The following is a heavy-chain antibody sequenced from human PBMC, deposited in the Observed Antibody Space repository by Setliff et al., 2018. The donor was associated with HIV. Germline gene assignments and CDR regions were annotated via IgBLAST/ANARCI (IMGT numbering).Heavy chain of an antibody. CDR2: INTNTGNP. J-gene: IGHJ3*02. Sequence: ASVKVSCKASGYTFTSYAMNWARQAPGQGLEWMGWINTNTGNPTYAQGFTGRFVFSLDTSVSTAYLQISSLKAEDTAVYYCARVWDYDILTGYSFDAFDIWGQGTMVTV. D-gene: IGHD3-9*01. V-gene: IGHV7-4-1*02. CDR1: GYTFTSYA. CDR3: ARVWDYDILTGYSFDAFDI.